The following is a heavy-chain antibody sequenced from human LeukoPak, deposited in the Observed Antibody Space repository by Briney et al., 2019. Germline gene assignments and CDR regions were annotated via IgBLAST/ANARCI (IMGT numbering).Heavy chain of an antibody. CDR3: ARRGLILTGYYRQRWFDP. J-gene: IGHJ5*02. Sequence: TSETLSLTCAVYGGSFSGYYWSWIRQPPGKGLEWIGEINHSGSTNYNPSLKSRVTISVDTSKNQFSLKLSSVTAADTAVYYCARRGLILTGYYRQRWFDPWGQGTLVTVSS. CDR1: GGSFSGYY. CDR2: INHSGST. D-gene: IGHD3-9*01. V-gene: IGHV4-34*01.